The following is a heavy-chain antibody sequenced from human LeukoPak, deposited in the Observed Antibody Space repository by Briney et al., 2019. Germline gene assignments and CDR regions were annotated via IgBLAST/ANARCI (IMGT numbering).Heavy chain of an antibody. CDR1: GFTFSSYS. D-gene: IGHD4-17*01. CDR3: AREPDYGDYALDY. V-gene: IGHV3-48*01. Sequence: GGSLRLSCAASGFTFSSYSMNWVRQAPGKGLEWVSYISSSCNTIYYGDSVKGRFTISRDNAKNSLYLQMNSLRAEDTAVYYCAREPDYGDYALDYWGQGTLVTVSS. CDR2: ISSSCNTI. J-gene: IGHJ4*02.